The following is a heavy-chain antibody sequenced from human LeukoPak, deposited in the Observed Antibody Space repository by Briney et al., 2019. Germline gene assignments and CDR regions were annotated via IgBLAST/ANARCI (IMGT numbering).Heavy chain of an antibody. CDR3: ARGPGSGSYSVYYFDY. J-gene: IGHJ4*02. CDR1: GYYIGSGFY. CDR2: IFYSGHA. D-gene: IGHD1-26*01. V-gene: IGHV4-38-2*02. Sequence: PSETLSLTCSVSGYYIGSGFYWGWIRQAPGKGLEWLGSIFYSGHASYNPSLKSRVTMSLDASKNQFSLKLSSVTAADTAVYYCARGPGSGSYSVYYFDYWGQGTLVTVSS.